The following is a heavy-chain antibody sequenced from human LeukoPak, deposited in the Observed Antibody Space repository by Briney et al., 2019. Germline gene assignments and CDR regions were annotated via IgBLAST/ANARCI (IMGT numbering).Heavy chain of an antibody. Sequence: ASVKVSCEASGYTXTGYYMHWVRQAPGQGLEWMGWINPNSGGTNYAQKFQGRVTMTRDTSISTAYMELSRLRSDDTAVYYCARDRMGDIVVVPAAIRGYYYYGMDVWGQGTTVTVSS. D-gene: IGHD2-2*01. V-gene: IGHV1-2*02. J-gene: IGHJ6*02. CDR1: GYTXTGYY. CDR2: INPNSGGT. CDR3: ARDRMGDIVVVPAAIRGYYYYGMDV.